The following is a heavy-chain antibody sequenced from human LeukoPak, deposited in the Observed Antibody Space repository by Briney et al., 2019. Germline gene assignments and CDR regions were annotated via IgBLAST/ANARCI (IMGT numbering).Heavy chain of an antibody. CDR2: IYYSGST. J-gene: IGHJ4*02. D-gene: IGHD6-19*01. CDR1: GGSMSPYH. Sequence: SETLSLTCTVSGGSMSPYHWSWIRQPPGKGLEWTGYIYYSGSTNYNPSLKSRVTISVDTSKNQFSLKLSSVSAADTAMYYCARAVSGRFDYWGQGTLVTVSS. CDR3: ARAVSGRFDY. V-gene: IGHV4-59*08.